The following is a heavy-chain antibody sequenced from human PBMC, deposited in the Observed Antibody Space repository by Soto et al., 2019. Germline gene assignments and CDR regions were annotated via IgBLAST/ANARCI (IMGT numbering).Heavy chain of an antibody. J-gene: IGHJ5*02. CDR2: ISYDGSNK. CDR1: RFTFSSNG. CDR3: AKTYRPVVVAATPVFGPQFDP. D-gene: IGHD2-15*01. Sequence: PEVSLRRSCAASRFTFSSNGMHWVRQAPGKGLEWVAVISYDGSNKYYADSVKGRFTISRDNSKNTLYLQMNSLIAEDTAVYYCAKTYRPVVVAATPVFGPQFDPLGQGTLVAVSS. V-gene: IGHV3-30*18.